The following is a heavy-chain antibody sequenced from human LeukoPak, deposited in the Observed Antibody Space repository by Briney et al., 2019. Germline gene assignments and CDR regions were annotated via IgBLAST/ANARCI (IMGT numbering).Heavy chain of an antibody. CDR2: IYSDGRT. J-gene: IGHJ6*04. D-gene: IGHD1-1*01. CDR1: GFTVCNNN. V-gene: IGHV3-53*01. Sequence: GGSLRLSSAASGFTVCNNNMGWFRQAPGKGLEWVSLIYSDGRTSYTDSVKGRFTISRDNSKNTLSLQLNSLRAEDTAVYYCARDGGSSTMEPTGGHYYYGMAFTGEGTTVTVSS. CDR3: ARDGGSSTMEPTGGHYYYGMAF.